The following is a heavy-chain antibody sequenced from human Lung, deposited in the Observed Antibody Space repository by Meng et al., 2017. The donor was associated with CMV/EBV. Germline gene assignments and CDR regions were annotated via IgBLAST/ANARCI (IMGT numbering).Heavy chain of an antibody. V-gene: IGHV4-4*02. J-gene: IGHJ4*02. Sequence: QLQQQEPGPGLVKPSGTLSLTCGVSGVSISSNIRWTWVRQPPGKGLEWIGDIDDSGSTNYNPSLNSRISISLDRSKNHFSLKVNSVTAADTAVYYCARGKQDAWELLAYWGQGALVTVSS. D-gene: IGHD1-26*01. CDR3: ARGKQDAWELLAY. CDR2: IDDSGST. CDR1: GVSISSNIR.